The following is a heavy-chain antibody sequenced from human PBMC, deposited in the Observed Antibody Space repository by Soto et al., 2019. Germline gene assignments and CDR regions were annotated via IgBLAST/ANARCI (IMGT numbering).Heavy chain of an antibody. CDR1: GFTFSRYA. Sequence: GGSLILSCSASGFTFSRYAMGWVRQAPGKGLEWVSVISGSGGNIHYADSVKGRFTISRDNSKNTLYLQMNSLRVEDTAVYNCATQDFRGTTGTTWGQGTLVTSPQ. J-gene: IGHJ4*02. CDR3: ATQDFRGTTGTT. D-gene: IGHD1-1*01. V-gene: IGHV3-23*01. CDR2: ISGSGGNI.